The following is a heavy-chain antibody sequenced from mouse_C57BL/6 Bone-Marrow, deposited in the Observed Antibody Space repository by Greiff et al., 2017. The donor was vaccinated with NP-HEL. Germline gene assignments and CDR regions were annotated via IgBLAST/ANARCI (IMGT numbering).Heavy chain of an antibody. V-gene: IGHV1-82*01. CDR2: IYPGDGDT. CDR3: ARGIYYYGSSQDFDV. CDR1: GYAFSSSW. J-gene: IGHJ1*03. D-gene: IGHD1-1*01. Sequence: QVQLQQSGPELVKPGASVKISCKASGYAFSSSWMNWVKQRPGKGLEWIGRIYPGDGDTNYNGKFKGKATLTADKSSSTAYMQLSSLTSEDSAVYFCARGIYYYGSSQDFDVWGTGTTVTVSS.